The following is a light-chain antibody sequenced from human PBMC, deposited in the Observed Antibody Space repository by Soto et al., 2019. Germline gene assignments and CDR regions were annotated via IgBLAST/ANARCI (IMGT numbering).Light chain of an antibody. CDR2: VDSDGTY. V-gene: IGLV4-69*01. Sequence: QSVLTQSPSASASLGASVKFTCTVSSGHSTTAIACHQKKPEKGPRFLMKVDSDGTYNKGDGIPDHFSGSSSGAERYLTISSLQSEDEADYYCQTWGTGGWVFGGGTQLTVL. CDR1: SGHSTTA. J-gene: IGLJ3*02. CDR3: QTWGTGGWV.